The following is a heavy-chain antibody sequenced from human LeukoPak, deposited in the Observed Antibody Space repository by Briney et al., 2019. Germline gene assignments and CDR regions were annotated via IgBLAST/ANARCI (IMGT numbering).Heavy chain of an antibody. Sequence: SETLSLTCSVAGGSISTYYWNWIRQTPGTGLEWIGHISYGNTDYNPSLKSRVTISVDTSKNKFSLKLTSVTAADTAVYYCARDKAHSYGRYFDPWGQGALVIVSS. CDR2: ISYGNT. CDR1: GGSISTYY. J-gene: IGHJ5*02. V-gene: IGHV4-59*01. CDR3: ARDKAHSYGRYFDP. D-gene: IGHD5-18*01.